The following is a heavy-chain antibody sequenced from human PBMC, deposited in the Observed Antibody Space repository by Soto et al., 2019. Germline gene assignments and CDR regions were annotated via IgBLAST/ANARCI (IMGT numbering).Heavy chain of an antibody. CDR2: ISDAGGGT. V-gene: IGHV3-64D*06. J-gene: IGHJ4*02. D-gene: IGHD6-19*01. CDR1: RFTFRIYT. Sequence: PGGSLRLSCSASRFTFRIYTMLWVRQAPGKGLEYVSAISDAGGGTYYADSVKGRFTISRDDPKNTLYLQMSNLRAEDTAVYYCVTGYSSGWSGIYWGQGTLVTVSS. CDR3: VTGYSSGWSGIY.